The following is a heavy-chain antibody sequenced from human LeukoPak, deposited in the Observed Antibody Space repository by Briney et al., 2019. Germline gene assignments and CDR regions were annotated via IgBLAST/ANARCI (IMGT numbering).Heavy chain of an antibody. CDR1: GGSISRNTW. D-gene: IGHD3-10*01. CDR2: IHDSGRT. CDR3: ARLHYGSGSFDY. J-gene: IGHJ4*02. Sequence: TPSETLSLTCAVSGGSISRNTWWSWVRQPPGKGLEWIAEIHDSGRTNYNPSLKSRVTISVDKSKNQFSLQLASMTAADTAVYYCARLHYGSGSFDYWGQGILVTVFS. V-gene: IGHV4-4*02.